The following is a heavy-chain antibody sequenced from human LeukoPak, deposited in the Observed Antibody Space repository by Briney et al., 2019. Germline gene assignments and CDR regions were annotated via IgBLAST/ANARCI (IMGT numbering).Heavy chain of an antibody. J-gene: IGHJ6*04. V-gene: IGHV1-24*01. CDR3: ASCLNYGSGRIYYLDV. CDR1: GYILTELP. Sequence: AASVKVSCKVSGYILTELPVHWVRQAPGKGLEWMGGFDPEDGEKIYAQKFQGRVIMTEDTSTDTAYMELSSLRSEDTAVYYCASCLNYGSGRIYYLDVWGKGTTVTVSS. CDR2: FDPEDGEK. D-gene: IGHD3-10*01.